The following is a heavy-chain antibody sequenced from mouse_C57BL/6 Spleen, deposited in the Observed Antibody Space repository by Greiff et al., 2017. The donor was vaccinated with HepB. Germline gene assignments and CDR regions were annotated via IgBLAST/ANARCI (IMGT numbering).Heavy chain of an antibody. D-gene: IGHD2-4*01. CDR2: ISDGGSYT. J-gene: IGHJ2*01. V-gene: IGHV5-4*01. CDR3: ARGDYDTDYFDY. CDR1: GFTFSSYA. Sequence: EVQRVESGGGLVKPGGSLKLSCAASGFTFSSYAMSWVRQTPEKRLEWVATISDGGSYTYYPDNVKGRFTISRDNAKNNLYLQMSHLKSEDTAMYYCARGDYDTDYFDYGGQGTTLTVSS.